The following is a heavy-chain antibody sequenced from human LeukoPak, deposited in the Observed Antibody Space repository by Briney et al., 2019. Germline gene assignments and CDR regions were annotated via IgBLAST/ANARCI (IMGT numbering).Heavy chain of an antibody. V-gene: IGHV3-9*01. CDR3: ARAFLRSRSANYGDEGFDY. J-gene: IGHJ4*02. D-gene: IGHD4-17*01. CDR1: GFTFDDYA. CDR2: ISWNSGTI. Sequence: SGGSQRLSCAASGFTFDDYAMHWVRQAPGKGLEWVSGISWNSGTIGYADSVKGRFTISRDNSKNSLYLQMNSLRAEDTALFYCARAFLRSRSANYGDEGFDYWGQGTLVTVSS.